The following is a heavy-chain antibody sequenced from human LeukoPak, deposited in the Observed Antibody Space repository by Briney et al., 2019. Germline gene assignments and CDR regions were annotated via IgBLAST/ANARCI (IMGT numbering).Heavy chain of an antibody. CDR2: IYYSGST. CDR3: ARVVCSGGTCYPAY. J-gene: IGHJ4*02. V-gene: IGHV4-59*01. D-gene: IGHD2-15*01. CDR1: GGSISTYY. Sequence: SETLSLTCTVSGGSISTYYWSWIRQPPGEGLEWIGYIYYSGSTTSSPSLKSRVTISVDTSKNQFSLKLSSVTAADTAVYYCARVVCSGGTCYPAYWGQGTLVTVSS.